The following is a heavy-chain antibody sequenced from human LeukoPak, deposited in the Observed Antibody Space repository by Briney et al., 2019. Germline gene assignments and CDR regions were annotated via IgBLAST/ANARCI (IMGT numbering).Heavy chain of an antibody. J-gene: IGHJ4*02. CDR2: ISSSSSTI. V-gene: IGHV3-48*01. Sequence: TGGSLRLSCAASGFTFSSYSMSWVRQAPGKGLEWVSYISSSSSTIYYADSVKGRFTISRDNAKNSLYLQMNSLRAEDTAVYYCARDPPMGIDYWGQGTLVTVSS. CDR1: GFTFSSYS. CDR3: ARDPPMGIDY. D-gene: IGHD3-10*01.